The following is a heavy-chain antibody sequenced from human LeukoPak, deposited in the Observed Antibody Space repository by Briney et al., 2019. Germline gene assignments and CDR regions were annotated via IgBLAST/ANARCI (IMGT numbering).Heavy chain of an antibody. D-gene: IGHD3-3*01. V-gene: IGHV4-38-2*02. CDR2: IYHSGST. Sequence: SETLSLTCTVSGYSISSGYYWGWIRQPPGKGLEWIGSIYHSGSTYYNPSLKSRVTISVDTSKNQFSLKLSPVTAADTAVYYCATFGSYYDFWSGQLGFDYWGQGTLVTVSS. CDR3: ATFGSYYDFWSGQLGFDY. CDR1: GYSISSGYY. J-gene: IGHJ4*02.